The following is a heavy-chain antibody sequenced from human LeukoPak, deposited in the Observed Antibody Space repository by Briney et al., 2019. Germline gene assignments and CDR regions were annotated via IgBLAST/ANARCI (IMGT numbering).Heavy chain of an antibody. D-gene: IGHD1-26*01. J-gene: IGHJ5*02. V-gene: IGHV1-46*01. CDR1: GYTFTSYY. CDR2: INPSGGST. Sequence: APVKVSCKASGYTFTSYYMHWVRQAPGQGLEWMGIINPSGGSTSYAQKFQGRVTMTRDTSTSTVYMELSSLRSEDTAVYYCAGTQRELNWFDPWGQGTLVTVSS. CDR3: AGTQRELNWFDP.